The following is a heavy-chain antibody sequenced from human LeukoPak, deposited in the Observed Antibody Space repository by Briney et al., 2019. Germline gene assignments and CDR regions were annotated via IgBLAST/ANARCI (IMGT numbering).Heavy chain of an antibody. D-gene: IGHD3-22*01. J-gene: IGHJ4*02. Sequence: SETLSLTCTVSGYSISSGYYWGWIRQPPGKGLEWIGSIYHSGSTYYNPSLKSRVTISVDTSKNQFSLKPSSVTTADTAVYYCARDHGVTMIVVVGFDYWGQGTLVTVSS. CDR3: ARDHGVTMIVVVGFDY. CDR2: IYHSGST. V-gene: IGHV4-38-2*02. CDR1: GYSISSGYY.